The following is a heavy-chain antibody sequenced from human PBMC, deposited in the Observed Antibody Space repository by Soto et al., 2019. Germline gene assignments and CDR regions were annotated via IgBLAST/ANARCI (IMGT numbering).Heavy chain of an antibody. D-gene: IGHD2-21*01. CDR2: IYWEDDK. CDR1: GFSLSTTGVG. V-gene: IGHV2-5*02. CDR3: VQSRCGGDCLQSYSSHSYYGLDV. J-gene: IGHJ6*02. Sequence: QITLKESGPTLVKPTQTLTLTCTFSGFSLSTTGVGVGWIRQPPGKALEWLALIYWEDDKRYNPSLKSRLTITKDTSKNQLVLTMTHMDPVDTATYYCVQSRCGGDCLQSYSSHSYYGLDVWGQGATVTVSS.